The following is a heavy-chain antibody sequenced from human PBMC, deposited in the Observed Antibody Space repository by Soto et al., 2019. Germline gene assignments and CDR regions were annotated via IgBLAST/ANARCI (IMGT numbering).Heavy chain of an antibody. J-gene: IGHJ4*02. Sequence: SVKVSCKASGGTFSSYAISWVRQAPGQGLEWMGGIIPIFGTANYAQKFQGRVTITADESTSTAYMEMSSLRSEDTAVFYCVRERNYYDSSGYSGLGSDFDYWGQGTRVTV. V-gene: IGHV1-69*13. CDR3: VRERNYYDSSGYSGLGSDFDY. CDR2: IIPIFGTA. D-gene: IGHD3-22*01. CDR1: GGTFSSYA.